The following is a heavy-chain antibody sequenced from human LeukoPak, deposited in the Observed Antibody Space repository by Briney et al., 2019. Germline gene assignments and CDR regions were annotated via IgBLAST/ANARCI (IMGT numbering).Heavy chain of an antibody. CDR3: ARGYLVVIAIPYFDY. CDR2: ISAYNGNT. J-gene: IGHJ4*02. CDR1: GYTFISFG. V-gene: IGHV1-18*01. D-gene: IGHD2-21*01. Sequence: PQASVKVSCKASGYTFISFGFSWVRQAPGQGLEWMGWISAYNGNTNYAQKLQGRVTMTTDTSTSTAYMELRSLRSDDTAVYYCARGYLVVIAIPYFDYWGQGALVTVSS.